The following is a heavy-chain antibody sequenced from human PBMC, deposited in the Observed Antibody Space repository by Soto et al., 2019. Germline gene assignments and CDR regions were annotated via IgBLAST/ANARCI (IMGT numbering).Heavy chain of an antibody. CDR2: IYYSGST. CDR1: GGSVSSGSYY. V-gene: IGHV4-61*01. J-gene: IGHJ6*02. Sequence: QVQLQESGPGLVKPSETLSLTCIVSGGSVSSGSYYWSWIRQPPGKGLEWIGYIYYSGSTNYNPSLKRRVTIPVDTSKNQSSLKLSSVTAADTAVYYCERGTEGWYQGRYYYGMDVWGQGTTVTVTS. CDR3: ERGTEGWYQGRYYYGMDV. D-gene: IGHD6-19*01.